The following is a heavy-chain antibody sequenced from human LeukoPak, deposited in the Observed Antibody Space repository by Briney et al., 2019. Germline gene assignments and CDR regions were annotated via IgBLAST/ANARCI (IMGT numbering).Heavy chain of an antibody. CDR3: ARRYYDTTGYAFDI. J-gene: IGHJ3*02. CDR1: GFTFNTYT. Sequence: GGSLRLSCVASGFTFNTYTMNWVRQAPGKGLGWISCVGRDGSIHYADSVKGRITISRDNAKNSLFLQMNSLRAEDTAIYYCARRYYDTTGYAFDIWGKGQWSPSL. D-gene: IGHD3-22*01. CDR2: VGRDGSI. V-gene: IGHV3-21*01.